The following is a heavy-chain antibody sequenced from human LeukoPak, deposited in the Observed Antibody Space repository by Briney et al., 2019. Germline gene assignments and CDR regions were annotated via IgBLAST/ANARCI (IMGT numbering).Heavy chain of an antibody. J-gene: IGHJ4*02. V-gene: IGHV4-34*01. Sequence: PSETLSLTCTVSGGSISSYYWSWIRQPPGKGLEWIGEINHGGSTNYNPSLKSRVTISVDTSKNQFSLKLSSVTAADTAVYYCASQSQSKSGYFDYWGQGTLVTVSS. CDR3: ASQSQSKSGYFDY. CDR2: INHGGST. CDR1: GGSISSYY.